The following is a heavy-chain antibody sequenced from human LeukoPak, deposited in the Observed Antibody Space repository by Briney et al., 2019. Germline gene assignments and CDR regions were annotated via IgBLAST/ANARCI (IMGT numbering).Heavy chain of an antibody. J-gene: IGHJ4*02. D-gene: IGHD3-9*01. Sequence: GESLKISCKGSGYSFTSYWITWVRQMPGKGLEWMGIIYPGDSDTRYSPSFQGQVTISADKSISTAYLQWSSLKASDTAMYYCARQRVRYFDWAKHYYFDYWGQGTLVTVSS. CDR1: GYSFTSYW. CDR3: ARQRVRYFDWAKHYYFDY. V-gene: IGHV5-51*01. CDR2: IYPGDSDT.